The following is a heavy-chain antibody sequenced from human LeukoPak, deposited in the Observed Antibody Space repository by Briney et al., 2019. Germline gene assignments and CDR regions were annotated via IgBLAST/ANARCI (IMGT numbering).Heavy chain of an antibody. D-gene: IGHD6-13*01. V-gene: IGHV4-34*01. CDR2: INHSGST. J-gene: IGHJ4*02. CDR1: GGSFSGYY. CDR3: ARAELAAAPFDY. Sequence: SETLSLTCAVYGGSFSGYYWSWISQPPGKGLEWIGEINHSGSTNYNPSLKSRVTISVDTSKNQFSLKLSSVTAADTAVYYCARAELAAAPFDYWGQGTLVTVSS.